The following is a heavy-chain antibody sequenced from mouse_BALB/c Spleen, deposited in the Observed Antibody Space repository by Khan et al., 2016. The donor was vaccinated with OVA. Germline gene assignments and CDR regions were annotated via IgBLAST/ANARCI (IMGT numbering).Heavy chain of an antibody. CDR1: GYSFTSYY. D-gene: IGHD2-2*01. Sequence: EVQLQQSGPELMKPGASVKMSCKASGYSFTSYYIHWVKSHGKSLEWIGYIDPFSGGITYNQNFKGKATLTVDKSSNTAYIHLSNLTSEDSAVYYCTRHGYVAWFTYWGQGTLVIVSA. CDR2: IDPFSGGI. J-gene: IGHJ3*01. CDR3: TRHGYVAWFTY. V-gene: IGHV1S135*01.